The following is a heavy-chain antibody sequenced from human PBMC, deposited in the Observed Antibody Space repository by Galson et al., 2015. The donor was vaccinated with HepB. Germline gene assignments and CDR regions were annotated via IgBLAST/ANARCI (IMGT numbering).Heavy chain of an antibody. CDR2: IIPILGIA. J-gene: IGHJ3*02. CDR1: GGTFSSYA. CDR3: AREPGYDILTGKNAFVS. Sequence: SVKVSCKASGGTFSSYAISWVRQAPGQGLEWMGRIIPILGIANYAQKFQGRVTITADKSTSTAYMELSSLRSEDTAVYYCAREPGYDILTGKNAFVSGAKGQWSPSLQ. D-gene: IGHD3-9*01. V-gene: IGHV1-69*04.